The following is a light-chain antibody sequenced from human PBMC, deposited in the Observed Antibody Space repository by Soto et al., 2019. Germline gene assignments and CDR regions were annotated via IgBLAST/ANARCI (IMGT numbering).Light chain of an antibody. V-gene: IGKV3-20*01. CDR2: GAS. CDR1: QSVSSTY. Sequence: EIVLTQSPGTLSLSPGERATLSCRASQSVSSTYLAWYQQKPGQAPRLLIYGASIRATGVPDRFSGSGSGTDFTLTISTLEPEDCAVYYCQQDGSSPYTFGQGTKLEIK. J-gene: IGKJ2*01. CDR3: QQDGSSPYT.